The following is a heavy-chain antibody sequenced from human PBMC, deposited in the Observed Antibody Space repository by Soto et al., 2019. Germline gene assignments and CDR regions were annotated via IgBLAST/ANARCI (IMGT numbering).Heavy chain of an antibody. V-gene: IGHV3-33*01. J-gene: IGHJ6*02. CDR1: GFTFSSYG. CDR2: IWYDGSNK. D-gene: IGHD2-15*01. CDR3: ARDHAYCSGGSCYSNYYGMDV. Sequence: GGSLRLSCAASGFTFSSYGMHWVRQAPGKGLEWVAVIWYDGSNKYYADSVKGRFTISRDNSKNTLYLQMNSLRAEDTAVYYCARDHAYCSGGSCYSNYYGMDVWGQGTTVTFSS.